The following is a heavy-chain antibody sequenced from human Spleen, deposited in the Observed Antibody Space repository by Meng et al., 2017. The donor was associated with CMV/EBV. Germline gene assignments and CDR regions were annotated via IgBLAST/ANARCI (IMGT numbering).Heavy chain of an antibody. V-gene: IGHV4-39*07. D-gene: IGHD6-13*01. CDR1: GGSISSGDYY. CDR3: ATSHSSSWYRFDP. CDR2: IYYRGSF. J-gene: IGHJ5*02. Sequence: SETLSLTCTVSGGSISSGDYYWSWIRQPPGKGLEWIGNIYYRGSFYNNPSLKSRVTISVDTSKNQFSLKLSSVTAADTAVYYCATSHSSSWYRFDPWGQGTLVTVSS.